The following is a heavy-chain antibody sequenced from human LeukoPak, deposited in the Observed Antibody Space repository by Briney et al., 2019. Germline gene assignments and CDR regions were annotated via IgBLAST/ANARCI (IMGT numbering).Heavy chain of an antibody. Sequence: ASVKVSCTASGYTFTGYYMHWVRQAPGQGLEWMGWINPNSGGTNYAQKFQGRVTMTRDTSISTAYMELSRLRSDDTAVYYCARDLRLAAAGTEDYWGQGTLVTVSS. CDR3: ARDLRLAAAGTEDY. CDR1: GYTFTGYY. V-gene: IGHV1-2*02. CDR2: INPNSGGT. J-gene: IGHJ4*02. D-gene: IGHD6-13*01.